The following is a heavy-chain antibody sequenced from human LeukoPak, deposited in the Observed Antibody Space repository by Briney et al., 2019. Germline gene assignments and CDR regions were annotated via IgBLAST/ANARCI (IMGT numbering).Heavy chain of an antibody. D-gene: IGHD3-22*01. J-gene: IGHJ4*02. V-gene: IGHV1-2*02. CDR1: GYTFTSYA. Sequence: ASVKVSCKASGYTFTSYAMHWVRQAPGQRLEWMGWINPNSGGTNYAQKFQGRVTMTRDTSISTAYMELSRLRSDDTAVYYCARPRYYDSSGYSVDYWGQGTLVTV. CDR2: INPNSGGT. CDR3: ARPRYYDSSGYSVDY.